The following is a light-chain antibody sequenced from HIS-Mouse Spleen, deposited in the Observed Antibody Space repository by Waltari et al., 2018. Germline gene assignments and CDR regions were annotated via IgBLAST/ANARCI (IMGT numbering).Light chain of an antibody. J-gene: IGLJ1*01. Sequence: QSALTQPRSVSGSPGQSVTISCTGTSSDVGGYNYVSWYQPHPGKPPKLMIYDVSKRPSGVPDRFSGSKSGNTASLTISGLQAEDEADYYCCSYAGSYTGVFGTGTKVTVL. CDR2: DVS. V-gene: IGLV2-11*01. CDR3: CSYAGSYTGV. CDR1: SSDVGGYNY.